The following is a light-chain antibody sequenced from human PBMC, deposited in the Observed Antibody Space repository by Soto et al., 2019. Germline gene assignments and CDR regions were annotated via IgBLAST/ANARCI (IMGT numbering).Light chain of an antibody. J-gene: IGKJ2*01. CDR2: GAS. CDR3: QQYGSSPPKYT. Sequence: EIVLTQSPGTLSLSPGERATLSCRASQSVSSSYLAWYQQKPGQAPRLLIYGASSRATGIPDRFSGSESGTDFTLTISRLEPEDFAEYYCQQYGSSPPKYTFGQGTKLEIK. V-gene: IGKV3-20*01. CDR1: QSVSSSY.